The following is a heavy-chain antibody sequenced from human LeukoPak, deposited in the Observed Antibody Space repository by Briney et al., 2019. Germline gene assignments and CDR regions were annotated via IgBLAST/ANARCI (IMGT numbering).Heavy chain of an antibody. CDR3: AKWGDYDVLTGYYVSDY. J-gene: IGHJ4*02. Sequence: GGSLRLSCAASGFTFSNYAMRWVREAPGKGLEWVSSITGSGGNTYYAHSVKRRFTISRDNSKNTVFLQMNSLRAEDTAVYYCAKWGDYDVLTGYYVSDYWGQGTLVTVSS. V-gene: IGHV3-23*01. CDR2: ITGSGGNT. CDR1: GFTFSNYA. D-gene: IGHD3-9*01.